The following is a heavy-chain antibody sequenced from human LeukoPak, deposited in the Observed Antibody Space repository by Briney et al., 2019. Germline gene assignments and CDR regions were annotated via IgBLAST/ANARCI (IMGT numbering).Heavy chain of an antibody. CDR2: IIPIFGAA. Sequence: SVKVSYKAPRDTFSSYAISWVRQAPGQGLEWMGRIIPIFGAANYAQTFKGRVTITTDESTNTASMELSSLRSEDTAVYYCARDPAGPAGDGYFDYWGQGTLVTVSS. D-gene: IGHD7-27*01. V-gene: IGHV1-69*05. CDR3: ARDPAGPAGDGYFDY. CDR1: RDTFSSYA. J-gene: IGHJ4*02.